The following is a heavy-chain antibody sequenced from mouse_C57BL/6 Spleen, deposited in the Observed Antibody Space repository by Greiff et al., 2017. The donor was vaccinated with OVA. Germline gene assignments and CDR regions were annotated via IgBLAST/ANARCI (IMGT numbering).Heavy chain of an antibody. D-gene: IGHD3-3*01. Sequence: DVKLVESGGGLVKPGGSLKLSCAASGFTFSSYAMSWVRQTPEKRLEWVATISDGGSYTYYPDNVKGRFTISRDNAKNNLYLQMSHLKSEDTAMYYCARDEGLAWFAYWGQGTLVTVSA. CDR2: ISDGGSYT. CDR3: ARDEGLAWFAY. V-gene: IGHV5-4*01. J-gene: IGHJ3*01. CDR1: GFTFSSYA.